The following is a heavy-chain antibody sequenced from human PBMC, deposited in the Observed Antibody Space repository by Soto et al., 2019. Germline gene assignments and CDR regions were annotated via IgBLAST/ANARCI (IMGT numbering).Heavy chain of an antibody. D-gene: IGHD1-7*01. J-gene: IGHJ6*02. CDR2: ISAYNGNT. Sequence: ASVKVSCKASGYTFTSYGISWVRQAPGQGLEWTGWISAYNGNTNYAQKLQGRVTMTTDTSTSTAYMELRSLRSDDTAVYYCARDNNWNYLSDYYYYGMDVWGQGTTVTSP. CDR3: ARDNNWNYLSDYYYYGMDV. V-gene: IGHV1-18*01. CDR1: GYTFTSYG.